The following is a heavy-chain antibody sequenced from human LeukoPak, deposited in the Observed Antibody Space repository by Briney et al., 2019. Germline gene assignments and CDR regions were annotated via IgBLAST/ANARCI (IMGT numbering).Heavy chain of an antibody. V-gene: IGHV4-4*07. CDR2: IYTIGST. CDR1: GGSISSYY. CDR3: ARDQTYSGSGIYTYFDY. J-gene: IGHJ4*02. Sequence: SETLSLTCTVSGGSISSYYWNWIRQPAGKGLEWIGRIYTIGSTDYNPSLKSRVTMSVDTSKNQFSLKLSSVTAADTAVYYCARDQTYSGSGIYTYFDYWGQGILVTVSS. D-gene: IGHD3-10*01.